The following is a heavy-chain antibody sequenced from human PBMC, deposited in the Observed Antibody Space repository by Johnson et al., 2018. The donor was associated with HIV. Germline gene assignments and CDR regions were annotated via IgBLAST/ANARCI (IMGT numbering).Heavy chain of an antibody. CDR3: ASADGSGSYFGFEI. CDR2: ISGRAGRT. D-gene: IGHD3-10*01. J-gene: IGHJ3*02. CDR1: GFTFDDYG. V-gene: IGHV3-20*04. Sequence: EQLVESGGGVVRPGGSLRLSCVASGFTFDDYGMSWVRQAPGKGLEWVSTISGRAGRTDYADSVKGRFTLSRDNSKNSLYLQMNSLRAEDTALYYCASADGSGSYFGFEIWGQGTMVTASS.